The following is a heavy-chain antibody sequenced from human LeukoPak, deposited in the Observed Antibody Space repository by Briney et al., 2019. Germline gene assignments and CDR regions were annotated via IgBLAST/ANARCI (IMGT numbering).Heavy chain of an antibody. V-gene: IGHV3-30*18. Sequence: GGSLRLSCAASGFTFSSYGMHWVRQAPGKGLEWVAVISYDGSNKYYADSVKGRFTISRDNSKNTLYLQMNSLRAEDTAVYYCAKGAELDYWGQGTLVTVSS. CDR2: ISYDGSNK. CDR1: GFTFSSYG. J-gene: IGHJ4*02. CDR3: AKGAELDY.